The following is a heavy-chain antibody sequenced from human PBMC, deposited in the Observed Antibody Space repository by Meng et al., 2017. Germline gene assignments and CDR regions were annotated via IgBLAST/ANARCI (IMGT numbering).Heavy chain of an antibody. CDR2: TRNKANSYTT. D-gene: IGHD2-15*01. CDR1: GFTFSDHY. CDR3: AKGLESLGYCSGGSCYSVFDY. J-gene: IGHJ4*02. V-gene: IGHV3-72*01. Sequence: GESLKISCAASGFTFSDHYMDWVRQAPGKGLEWVGRTRNKANSYTTEYAASVKGRFTISRDDSKNSLYQQMNSLKTEDTAVYYCAKGLESLGYCSGGSCYSVFDYWGQGTLVTVSS.